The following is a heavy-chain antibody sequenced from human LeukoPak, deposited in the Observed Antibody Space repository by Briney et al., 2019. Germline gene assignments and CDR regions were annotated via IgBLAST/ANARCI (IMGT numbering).Heavy chain of an antibody. CDR1: GFTFTSYA. V-gene: IGHV3-23*01. D-gene: IGHD1-1*01. CDR2: ISGGGEYT. Sequence: GGSLRLSCAASGFTFTSYAMSWIRQAPGKGLEWVSAISGGGEYTYYADSVKGRFTVSRDNSKNTLYLQMNSLRAEDTATYYCAKPRAMTTGVGRYFDLWGRGTLVTVSS. J-gene: IGHJ2*01. CDR3: AKPRAMTTGVGRYFDL.